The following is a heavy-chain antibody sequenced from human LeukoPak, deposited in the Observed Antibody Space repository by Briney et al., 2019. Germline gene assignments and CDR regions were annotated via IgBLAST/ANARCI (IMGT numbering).Heavy chain of an antibody. Sequence: GGSLRLSCSASGFTFSLYVMHWVRQAPGKGLEYVSGISKNGDSTYYADSVKGRFTISRDNSKNTLYFQMSSLRTEDTAVYYCLARPDAYDIWGQGTMVTVSS. CDR2: ISKNGDST. CDR3: LARPDAYDI. V-gene: IGHV3-64D*06. CDR1: GFTFSLYV. J-gene: IGHJ3*02.